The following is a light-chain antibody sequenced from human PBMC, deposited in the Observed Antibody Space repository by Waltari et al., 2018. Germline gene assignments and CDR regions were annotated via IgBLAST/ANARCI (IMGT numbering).Light chain of an antibody. CDR3: QQYNSYSRT. V-gene: IGKV1-5*01. Sequence: DIQMTQSPSTLSASVGDRVTITCRASQTISSWLAWYQQKPGKAPKLLIYDASSLEGGVPSRFSGSGSGTEFTLTISNLQPDDFATYYCQQYNSYSRTFGQGTKVEI. CDR1: QTISSW. J-gene: IGKJ1*01. CDR2: DAS.